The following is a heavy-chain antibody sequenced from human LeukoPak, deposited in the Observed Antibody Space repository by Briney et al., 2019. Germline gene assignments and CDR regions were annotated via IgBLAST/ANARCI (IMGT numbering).Heavy chain of an antibody. D-gene: IGHD6-13*01. CDR2: NSAYNGNT. CDR1: GYTFTSYG. J-gene: IGHJ4*02. Sequence: ASVKVSCKASGYTFTSYGISWVRQAPGQGLEWMGWNSAYNGNTNYAQKLQGRVTMTTDTSTSTAYMELRSLRSDDTAVYYCARDMAAAGTPDYWGQGTLVTVSS. CDR3: ARDMAAAGTPDY. V-gene: IGHV1-18*01.